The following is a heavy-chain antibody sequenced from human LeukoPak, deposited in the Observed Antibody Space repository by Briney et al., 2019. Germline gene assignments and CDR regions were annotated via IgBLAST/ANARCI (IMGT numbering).Heavy chain of an antibody. Sequence: SQTLSLTCAVSGGSISSGGYPWSWVRQPPGKGLEWIGYISHSGTTYNNPSLKSRVSISVDRSKNQFSLKLNSVTAADTAVYYCARFLGASLYYYGMDVWGQGTTVTVSS. D-gene: IGHD3-3*01. V-gene: IGHV4-30-2*01. CDR2: ISHSGTT. CDR1: GGSISSGGYP. J-gene: IGHJ6*02. CDR3: ARFLGASLYYYGMDV.